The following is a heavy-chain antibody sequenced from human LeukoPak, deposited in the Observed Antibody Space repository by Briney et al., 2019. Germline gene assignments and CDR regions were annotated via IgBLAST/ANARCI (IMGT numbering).Heavy chain of an antibody. J-gene: IGHJ4*02. Sequence: GGSLRLSCAASGFTFSSYAMSWVRQAPGKGLEWVSSISGSGGSTYYADYVKGRFTISRDNSKNTLDLQMNSLRAEDTAVYYCARDLYRIVVVPHYFDYWGQGTLVTVSS. CDR2: ISGSGGST. CDR1: GFTFSSYA. D-gene: IGHD3-22*01. CDR3: ARDLYRIVVVPHYFDY. V-gene: IGHV3-23*01.